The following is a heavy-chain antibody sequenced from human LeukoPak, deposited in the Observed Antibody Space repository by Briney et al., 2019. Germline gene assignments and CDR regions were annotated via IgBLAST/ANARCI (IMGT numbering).Heavy chain of an antibody. D-gene: IGHD3-3*01. J-gene: IGHJ3*02. Sequence: GGSLRLSCAASGFTFSDYYMSWIRQAPGKGLEWVSYISSSGSTIYYADSVKGRFTISRDNAKNSLYLQMNSLRAEDTAVYYCAREVLDFWSGLYAFDIWGQGTMVTVSS. CDR3: AREVLDFWSGLYAFDI. V-gene: IGHV3-11*01. CDR1: GFTFSDYY. CDR2: ISSSGSTI.